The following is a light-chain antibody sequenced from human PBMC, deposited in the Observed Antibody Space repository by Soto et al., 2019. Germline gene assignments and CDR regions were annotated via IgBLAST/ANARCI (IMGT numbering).Light chain of an antibody. V-gene: IGKV3-20*01. J-gene: IGKJ4*01. Sequence: EIVLTQSPGTLSLSPGERATLSCRASQSVSSDYLAWYQQKPGQAPRLLIYGASSRATGIPDRFSGRGSGTHFTLTISRLEPEDFAVYYCQQYGSSPRLTFGGGTKVEIK. CDR2: GAS. CDR3: QQYGSSPRLT. CDR1: QSVSSDY.